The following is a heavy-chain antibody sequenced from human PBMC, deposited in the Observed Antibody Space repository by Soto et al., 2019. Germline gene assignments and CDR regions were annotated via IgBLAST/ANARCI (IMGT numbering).Heavy chain of an antibody. J-gene: IGHJ4*02. V-gene: IGHV4-59*01. CDR3: ARGGIAAAGAIFDY. Sequence: SVTMSVTCTVAGGSISSYYWSWIRKPPGKGLEWIGYIYYSGSTNYNPSLKSRVTISVDTSKNQFSLKLSSVTAADTAVYYCARGGIAAAGAIFDYWGQGTLVTVSS. CDR2: IYYSGST. CDR1: GGSISSYY. D-gene: IGHD6-13*01.